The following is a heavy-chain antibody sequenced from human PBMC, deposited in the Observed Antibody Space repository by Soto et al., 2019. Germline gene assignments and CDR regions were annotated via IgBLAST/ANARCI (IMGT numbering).Heavy chain of an antibody. V-gene: IGHV3-30-3*01. CDR1: GFTFSSYA. Sequence: QVQLVESGGGVVQPGRSLRLSCAASGFTFSSYAMHWVRQAPGKGLEWVAVISYDGSNKYYADSVKGRFIISRDNSKNTLYLQMNSLRAEDTAVYYCARDDGAAGYFDYWGQGTLVTVSS. CDR3: ARDDGAAGYFDY. D-gene: IGHD6-13*01. CDR2: ISYDGSNK. J-gene: IGHJ4*02.